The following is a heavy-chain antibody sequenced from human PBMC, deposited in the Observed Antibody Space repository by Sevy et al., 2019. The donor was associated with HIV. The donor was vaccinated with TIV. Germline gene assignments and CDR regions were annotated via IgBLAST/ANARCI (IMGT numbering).Heavy chain of an antibody. CDR2: IYYSGST. V-gene: IGHV4-39*02. J-gene: IGHJ2*01. Sequence: SETLSLTCTVSGGSISSSSYYWGWIRQPPGKGLEWIGSIYYSGSTYYNPSLKSRVTISVDMSKNQFSLKLSSVTAADTVVYYCARDLGGKMATIRHWYFDLWGRGTLVTVSS. D-gene: IGHD5-12*01. CDR1: GGSISSSSYY. CDR3: ARDLGGKMATIRHWYFDL.